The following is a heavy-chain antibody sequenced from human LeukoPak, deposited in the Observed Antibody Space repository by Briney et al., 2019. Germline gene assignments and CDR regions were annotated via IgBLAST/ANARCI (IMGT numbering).Heavy chain of an antibody. V-gene: IGHV4-59*08. CDR3: ARHYSREDSSGYDAFDI. CDR2: IYYSGST. Sequence: SETLSLTCTVSGGSISSYYWSWIRQPPGKGLEWIGYIYYSGSTNYNPSLKSRVTISVDTSKNQFSLKLSSVTAADTAVYYCARHYSREDSSGYDAFDIWGQGTMVTVSS. D-gene: IGHD3-22*01. J-gene: IGHJ3*02. CDR1: GGSISSYY.